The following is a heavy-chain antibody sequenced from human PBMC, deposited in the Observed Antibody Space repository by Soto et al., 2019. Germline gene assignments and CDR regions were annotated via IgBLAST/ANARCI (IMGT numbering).Heavy chain of an antibody. CDR3: ARVPDYYDSSGYYSMGGFDY. V-gene: IGHV4-61*01. Sequence: SETLSLTCTVSGGSVSSGSYYWSWIRQPPGKGLEWIGYIYYSGSTNYNPSLKSRVTISVDTSKNQFSLKLSSVTAADTAVYYCARVPDYYDSSGYYSMGGFDYWGQGTLVTVS. CDR1: GGSVSSGSYY. CDR2: IYYSGST. D-gene: IGHD3-22*01. J-gene: IGHJ4*02.